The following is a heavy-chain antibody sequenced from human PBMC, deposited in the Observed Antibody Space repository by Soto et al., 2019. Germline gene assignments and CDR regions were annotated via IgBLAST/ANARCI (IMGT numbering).Heavy chain of an antibody. CDR3: ARVILDFWRGHDAFDI. Sequence: QVTLKESGPVLVKPTETLTLTCTVSGFSLSNARMGVSWIRQPPGKALEWLAHIFSNDEKSYSTSLKSRLTISKDTSKSQGVLTMTNMDPVDNTTYFCARVILDFWRGHDAFDIWGQGTMVTVSS. J-gene: IGHJ3*02. V-gene: IGHV2-26*01. CDR1: GFSLSNARMG. D-gene: IGHD3-3*01. CDR2: IFSNDEK.